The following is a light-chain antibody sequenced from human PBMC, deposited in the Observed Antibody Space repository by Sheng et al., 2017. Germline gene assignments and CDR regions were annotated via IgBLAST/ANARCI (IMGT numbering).Light chain of an antibody. J-gene: IGKJ1*01. CDR3: QQYESSPPLT. CDR2: GAS. Sequence: EIVLTQSPGTLSLSPGETTTLSCRASQNLSSKLLAWYQQKPGQAPRLLIHGASSRATGIPDRFSGSGSGTDFTLTISRLEPEDFAVYYCQQYESSPPLTFGQGTKVEVK. V-gene: IGKV3-20*01. CDR1: QNLSSKL.